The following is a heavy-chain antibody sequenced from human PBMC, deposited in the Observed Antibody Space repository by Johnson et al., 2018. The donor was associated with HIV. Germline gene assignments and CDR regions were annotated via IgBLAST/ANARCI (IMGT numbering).Heavy chain of an antibody. CDR1: EFTFSSYA. D-gene: IGHD1-20*01. CDR2: IRYDGSNK. Sequence: QMQLVESGGGLVQPGGSLRLSCAASEFTFSSYAMSWVRQAPGKGLEWVAFIRYDGSNKYYADSVEGRFTISRDNSKNTLYLQMNSLRSEDTSVYYCATSLNGNRPFDIWGQGTMVTVSS. CDR3: ATSLNGNRPFDI. V-gene: IGHV3-30*02. J-gene: IGHJ3*02.